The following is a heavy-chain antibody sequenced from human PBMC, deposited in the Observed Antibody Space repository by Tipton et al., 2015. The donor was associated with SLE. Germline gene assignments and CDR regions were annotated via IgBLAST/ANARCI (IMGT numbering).Heavy chain of an antibody. Sequence: TLSLTCTVSGGSIISSTYYWAWIRQPPGKGLEWIGTIHYSGSTSYNPSLKSRVTISVDTSKNQFSLNLRSVTAADTAVYYCARIIGRYYLGGFRFDYWGQGALVTVSS. J-gene: IGHJ4*02. CDR1: GGSIISSTYY. V-gene: IGHV4-39*07. D-gene: IGHD1-26*01. CDR2: IHYSGST. CDR3: ARIIGRYYLGGFRFDY.